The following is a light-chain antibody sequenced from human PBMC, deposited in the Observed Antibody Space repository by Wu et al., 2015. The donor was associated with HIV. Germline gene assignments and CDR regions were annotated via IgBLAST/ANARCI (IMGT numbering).Light chain of an antibody. CDR1: QTISNL. J-gene: IGKJ1*01. V-gene: IGKV1-39*01. CDR2: AAS. Sequence: DIQMTQSPSSLSASVGDSVAITCRASQTISNLVSWYQQKPGKAPRLLINAASNLHSGVPSRFSGRGSGTEFTLTISDLQPEDVATYYCQQSFSNFWTFGQGTKVEVK. CDR3: QQSFSNFWT.